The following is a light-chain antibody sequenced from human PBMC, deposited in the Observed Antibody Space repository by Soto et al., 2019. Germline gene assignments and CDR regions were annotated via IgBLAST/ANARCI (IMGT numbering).Light chain of an antibody. V-gene: IGKV1-5*03. J-gene: IGKJ1*01. CDR1: QTISSW. CDR3: QQYSGYLWT. Sequence: DIEMTQSPSTLSASVGDRVTITCRASQTISSWLAWYQQKPGKAPKLLVYKASLLQSGVPSRFSGSESGTEFSLTISSLQPDDFATYYCQQYSGYLWTFGQGTKVEVK. CDR2: KAS.